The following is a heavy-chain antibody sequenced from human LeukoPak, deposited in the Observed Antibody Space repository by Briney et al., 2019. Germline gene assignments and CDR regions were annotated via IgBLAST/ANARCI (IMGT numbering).Heavy chain of an antibody. CDR2: IIPIFGTA. CDR3: ARCGAGCSSTSCYNHYYYYGMDV. J-gene: IGHJ6*02. CDR1: GGTFSSYA. V-gene: IGHV1-69*13. D-gene: IGHD2-2*02. Sequence: VASVKVSCKASGGTFSSYAISWVRQAPGQGLEWMGGIIPIFGTANYAQKFQGRVTITADESTSTAYMELSSLRSEDTAVYYCARCGAGCSSTSCYNHYYYYGMDVWSQGTTVTVSS.